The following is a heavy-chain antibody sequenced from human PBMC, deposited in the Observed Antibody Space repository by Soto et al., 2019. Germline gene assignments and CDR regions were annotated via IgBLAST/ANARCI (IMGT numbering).Heavy chain of an antibody. Sequence: GGSLRLSCAASGFPFGENAMSWVRKAPGKGLEWVSGISDSGATTYYADSVRGRFTISRDNSKNTLYLQMKSLRAEDSASYYCAKEDTSSGSLDYWGQGALVTVSS. D-gene: IGHD6-19*01. V-gene: IGHV3-23*01. CDR3: AKEDTSSGSLDY. CDR1: GFPFGENA. CDR2: ISDSGATT. J-gene: IGHJ4*02.